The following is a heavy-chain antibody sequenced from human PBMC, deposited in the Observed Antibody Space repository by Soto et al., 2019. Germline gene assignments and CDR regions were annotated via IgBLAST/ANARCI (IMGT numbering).Heavy chain of an antibody. J-gene: IGHJ5*02. CDR1: GYTFTSYD. V-gene: IGHV1-8*01. CDR3: ASVPQEFIYGDYWFDP. CDR2: MNPNSGNT. D-gene: IGHD4-17*01. Sequence: QVQLVQSGAEVKKPGASVKVSCKASGYTFTSYDINWVRQATGQGLEWMGWMNPNSGNTGYAQKFQGRVTMTRNTSISTAYMELSSLRSEDTAVYYCASVPQEFIYGDYWFDPWGQGTLVTVSS.